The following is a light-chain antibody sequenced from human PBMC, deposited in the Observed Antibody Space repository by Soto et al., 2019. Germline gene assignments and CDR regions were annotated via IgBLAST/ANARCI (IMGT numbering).Light chain of an antibody. CDR3: QQYNNWTLT. CDR2: VAS. Sequence: EILMTQSPATLSVSPGERATLSCRASQSLSFNLAWYQQKPGQAPRLLIYVASTRATGIPARLTGSGSGTDLTLTISSMKYEDCEIYYCQQYNNWTLTFGGGTKVDIK. V-gene: IGKV3-15*01. J-gene: IGKJ4*01. CDR1: QSLSFN.